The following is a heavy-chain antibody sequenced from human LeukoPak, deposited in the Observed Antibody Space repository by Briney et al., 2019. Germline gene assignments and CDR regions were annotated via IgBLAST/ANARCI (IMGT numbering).Heavy chain of an antibody. J-gene: IGHJ4*02. CDR3: ARDGYRGIDN. V-gene: IGHV4-34*01. Sequence: SETLSLTCAVYGGSFSGYYWSWIRQPPGKGLEWIGEINHSGSTNYNPSLKGRVTISVDTSKNQFSLKLSSVTAADTAVYYCARDGYRGIDNWGQGILVTVSS. CDR1: GGSFSGYY. CDR2: INHSGST. D-gene: IGHD5-18*01.